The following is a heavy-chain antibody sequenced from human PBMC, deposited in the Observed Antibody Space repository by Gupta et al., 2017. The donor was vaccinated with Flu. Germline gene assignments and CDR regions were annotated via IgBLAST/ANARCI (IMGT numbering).Heavy chain of an antibody. D-gene: IGHD5-24*01. CDR1: GFSFRNSG. Sequence: QERVVESGGGVVQPGRSLRLSCAASGFSFRNSGLHWVRQAPGEGLEWVAVISHDGSNYYHTDSVKGRFTISRDNSKNTLYLQMSSLRTEDTAVYYCAKDWRWNNNNYGMNVWGQGTTVTVSS. CDR2: ISHDGSNY. CDR3: AKDWRWNNNNYGMNV. V-gene: IGHV3-30*18. J-gene: IGHJ6*02.